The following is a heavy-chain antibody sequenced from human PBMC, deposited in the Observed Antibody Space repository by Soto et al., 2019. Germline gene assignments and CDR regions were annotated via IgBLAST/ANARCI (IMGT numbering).Heavy chain of an antibody. Sequence: SETLSLTCSVSGGSISSPTYYWGWIRQPPGKGLEGIGSIYYSGSTYSSPSLRRGVTISVDTSKNQFSLKVSSVSAADTVVYYWARLPGNTTSRRDYWGQGTLVTVSS. V-gene: IGHV4-39*01. D-gene: IGHD1-1*01. CDR1: GGSISSPTYY. CDR2: IYYSGST. J-gene: IGHJ4*02. CDR3: ARLPGNTTSRRDY.